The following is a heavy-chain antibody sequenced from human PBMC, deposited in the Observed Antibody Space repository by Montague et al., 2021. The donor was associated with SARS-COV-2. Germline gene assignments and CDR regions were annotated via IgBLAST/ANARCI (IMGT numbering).Heavy chain of an antibody. D-gene: IGHD3-10*01. V-gene: IGHV4-39*02. CDR1: SGSIISSGYY. CDR2: IYYSGTT. J-gene: IGHJ4*02. CDR3: ARGMLRGLTTLFDD. Sequence: SETLSLTCSVSSGSIISSGYYWGWIRQPPGKGLEWIGNIYYSGTTYYNPSLQSRGTISVDTSKNHLSLRLSSVTAADTAVYFCARGMLRGLTTLFDDWGQGSQVTVSS.